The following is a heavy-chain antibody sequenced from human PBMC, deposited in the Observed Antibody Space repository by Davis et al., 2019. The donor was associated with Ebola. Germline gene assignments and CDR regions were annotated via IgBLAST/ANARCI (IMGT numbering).Heavy chain of an antibody. J-gene: IGHJ4*02. Sequence: GGSLRLSCAASGFVFRNYVMSWVRQAPGKGLEWVSTYGTSADTYYADSVKGRFTISRDNSKNTLYLQMNGLRVEDTAIYYCAKAGGRIYWGQGTLVTVSS. V-gene: IGHV3-23*01. D-gene: IGHD3-16*01. CDR3: AKAGGRIY. CDR2: GTSADT. CDR1: GFVFRNYV.